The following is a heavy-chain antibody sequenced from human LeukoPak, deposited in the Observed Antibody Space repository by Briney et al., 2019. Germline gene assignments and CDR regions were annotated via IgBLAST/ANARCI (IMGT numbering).Heavy chain of an antibody. Sequence: ASVKVSCKVSGHTLTEFSMEWVRQAPGKGLEWMGGFDPERGETIYAQKFQGRITMTEDTSTDTAYMELSSLTSEDTAVYHCATGSIVYDYWGQGTLVTVSS. D-gene: IGHD2-21*01. V-gene: IGHV1-24*01. CDR1: GHTLTEFS. CDR3: ATGSIVYDY. CDR2: FDPERGET. J-gene: IGHJ4*02.